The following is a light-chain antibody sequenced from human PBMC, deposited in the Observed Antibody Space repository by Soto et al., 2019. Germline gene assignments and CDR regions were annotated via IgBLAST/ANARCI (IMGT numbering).Light chain of an antibody. Sequence: DIQMTQSPYSLSASVGDRVTITCQARQNINNYLNWYQQKPGRAPKLLIYDASNLEAGVRSRFIGSGSATDFTFIISRLQPEEIATYYFQQYENLPTFGQGTRLEMK. J-gene: IGKJ5*01. CDR1: QNINNY. CDR3: QQYENLPT. V-gene: IGKV1-33*01. CDR2: DAS.